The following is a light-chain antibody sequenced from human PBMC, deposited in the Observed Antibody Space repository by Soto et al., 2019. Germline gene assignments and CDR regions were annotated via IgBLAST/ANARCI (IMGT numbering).Light chain of an antibody. V-gene: IGKV3-20*01. CDR2: ATS. CDR3: QQYDNLPRT. CDR1: QSISRSY. Sequence: EIVLTQSPATLSLSPVESATLSCRASQSISRSYLAWYQQKPGQAPRLLIHATSTRATGVPDRFSGSGSGTDFTLTISRLEPEDFVVYYCQQYDNLPRTFGQGTKVEIK. J-gene: IGKJ2*01.